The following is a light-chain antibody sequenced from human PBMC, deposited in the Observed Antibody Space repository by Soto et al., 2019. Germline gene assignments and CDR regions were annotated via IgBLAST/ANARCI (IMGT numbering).Light chain of an antibody. Sequence: EIVLTQSPGTLSLSPGERATLSCRASQSVSSSYLAWYQHNPGQAPRLLIYGASSRATGIPDRFSGSGSGTDFTLTISRLEPEDFAVYYCQQYGSAFGGGTKVEIK. CDR1: QSVSSSY. J-gene: IGKJ4*01. V-gene: IGKV3-20*01. CDR3: QQYGSA. CDR2: GAS.